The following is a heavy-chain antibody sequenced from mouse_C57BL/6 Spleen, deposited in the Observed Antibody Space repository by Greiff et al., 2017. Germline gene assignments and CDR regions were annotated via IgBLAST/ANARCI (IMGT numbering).Heavy chain of an antibody. Sequence: EVKLMESGPGLVKPSQSLSLTCSVTGYSITSGYYWNWIRQFPGNKLEWMGYISYDGSNNYNPSLKNRISITRDTSKNQFFLKLNSVTTEDTATYYCARAPSNYYGSSYGFDYWGQGTTLTVSS. CDR3: ARAPSNYYGSSYGFDY. CDR2: ISYDGSN. J-gene: IGHJ2*01. CDR1: GYSITSGYY. D-gene: IGHD1-1*01. V-gene: IGHV3-6*01.